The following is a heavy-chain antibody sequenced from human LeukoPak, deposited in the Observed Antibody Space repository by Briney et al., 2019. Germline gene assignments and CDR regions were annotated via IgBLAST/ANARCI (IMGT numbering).Heavy chain of an antibody. V-gene: IGHV1-8*01. J-gene: IGHJ4*02. CDR3: ARGDYGGNSGGY. CDR2: MNPNSGNT. D-gene: IGHD4-23*01. Sequence: ASVKVSCKASGYTFTSYDINWVRQATGEGLEWMGWMNPNSGNTGYAQKFQGRVTMTRNTSISTTYMELSSLRSEDTAVYYCARGDYGGNSGGYWGQGTLVTVSS. CDR1: GYTFTSYD.